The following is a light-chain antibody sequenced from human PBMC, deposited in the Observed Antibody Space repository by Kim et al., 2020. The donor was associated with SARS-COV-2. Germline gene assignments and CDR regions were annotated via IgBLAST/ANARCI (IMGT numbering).Light chain of an antibody. V-gene: IGKV1-39*01. CDR3: QQSYRTPRT. J-gene: IGKJ1*01. CDR2: AAS. Sequence: DIQMTHSPSSLSASVGDRVTITCRASQSISSYLNWYQQKPGKAPKLLIYAASSLQSGVPSRFSGSGSGTDFTLTISSLQPEDFATYYCQQSYRTPRTFGQGTKVDIK. CDR1: QSISSY.